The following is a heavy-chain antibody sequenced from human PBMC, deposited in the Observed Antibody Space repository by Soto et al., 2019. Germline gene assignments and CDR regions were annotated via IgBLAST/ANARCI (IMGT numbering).Heavy chain of an antibody. CDR1: GGSFSSYY. CDR2: IYYSGST. V-gene: IGHV4-39*01. J-gene: IGHJ6*02. Sequence: TSETLSLTCDVYGGSFSSYYWGWIRQPPGKGLEWIGSIYYSGSTYYNPSLKSRVTISVDTSKNQFSLKLSSVTAADTAVYYCAATIGVVVYFYYGMDVWGQGTTVTVSS. D-gene: IGHD2-15*01. CDR3: AATIGVVVYFYYGMDV.